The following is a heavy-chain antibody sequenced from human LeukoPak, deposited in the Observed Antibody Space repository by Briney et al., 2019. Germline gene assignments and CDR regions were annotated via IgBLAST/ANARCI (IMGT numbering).Heavy chain of an antibody. CDR3: AAIAVASNWFDP. V-gene: IGHV4-38-2*02. J-gene: IGHJ5*02. Sequence: SETLSLTCTVSGYSISSGYYWGWIRQPPGKGLEWIGSIYHSGSTYYNPSLKSRVTISVDTSKNQFSLKLSSVTAADTAVYYCAAIAVASNWFDPWGQGTLVTVSS. D-gene: IGHD6-19*01. CDR2: IYHSGST. CDR1: GYSISSGYY.